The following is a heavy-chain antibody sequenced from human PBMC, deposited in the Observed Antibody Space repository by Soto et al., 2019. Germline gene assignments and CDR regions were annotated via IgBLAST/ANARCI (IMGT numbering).Heavy chain of an antibody. V-gene: IGHV5-51*01. Sequence: GESLKISCKGSEYSFTNYWIGWVRQMPGKGLEWMGIIYPGDSDTRYSPSFQGQVIISADKSISTAYLQWSSLKASDTAMYYCARPLAGGGSSPASFGYWGQGTLVTVSS. J-gene: IGHJ4*02. CDR1: EYSFTNYW. CDR3: ARPLAGGGSSPASFGY. CDR2: IYPGDSDT. D-gene: IGHD6-6*01.